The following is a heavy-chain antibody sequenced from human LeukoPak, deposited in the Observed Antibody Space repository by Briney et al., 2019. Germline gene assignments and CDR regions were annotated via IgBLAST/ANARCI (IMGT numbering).Heavy chain of an antibody. CDR3: ARDLRIGYYDSSVIGAFDI. J-gene: IGHJ3*02. Sequence: SVKVSCKASGYTFTSYAISWVRQAPGQGLEWMGGIIPIFGTANYAQKFQGRVTITADESTSTAYMELSSLRSEDTAVYYCARDLRIGYYDSSVIGAFDIWGQGTMVTVSS. CDR1: GYTFTSYA. CDR2: IIPIFGTA. D-gene: IGHD3-22*01. V-gene: IGHV1-69*13.